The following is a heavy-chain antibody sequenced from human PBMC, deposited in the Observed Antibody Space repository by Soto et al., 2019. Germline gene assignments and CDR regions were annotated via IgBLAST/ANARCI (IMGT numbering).Heavy chain of an antibody. D-gene: IGHD1-7*01. CDR2: ISGSGCST. J-gene: IGHJ6*03. V-gene: IGHV3-23*01. CDR1: AFTFSSYA. CDR3: AKSSGTTYRYFYMDV. Sequence: EVQLLESGGGLVQPGGSLRLSCAASAFTFSSYAMTWVRQAPGKGLEWVSAISGSGCSTYYADSVKGRFTISRDNSKNTLFLQMNSLRAEDTAVYYCAKSSGTTYRYFYMDVWGKGTTVTVSS.